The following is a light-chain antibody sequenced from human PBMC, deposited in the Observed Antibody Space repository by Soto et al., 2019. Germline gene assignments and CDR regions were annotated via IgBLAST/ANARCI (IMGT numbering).Light chain of an antibody. Sequence: DIQMTQSPSSLSASVGDRVTITCQASQDISNYLNWYQQKPGKAPKLLIYDASNLETGVPSRFSGSGSGTDFTFTISSLQHEDIATYYCLQYDNLPPYTFGQGTKLEIK. V-gene: IGKV1-33*01. CDR1: QDISNY. CDR3: LQYDNLPPYT. CDR2: DAS. J-gene: IGKJ2*01.